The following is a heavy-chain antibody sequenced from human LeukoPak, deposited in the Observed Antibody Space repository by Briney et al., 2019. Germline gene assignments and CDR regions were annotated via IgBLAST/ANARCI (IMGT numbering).Heavy chain of an antibody. CDR3: ARDSRGGYSGYDMGAWFDP. Sequence: SETLSLTCTVSGGSISSGGYYWSWIRQHPGKGLEWIGYIYYSGSTYYNPSLNRLVTISEDTSKNQFSLKLSSVTAADTAVYYCARDSRGGYSGYDMGAWFDPWGQGTLVTVSS. CDR2: IYYSGST. CDR1: GGSISSGGYY. V-gene: IGHV4-31*01. J-gene: IGHJ5*02. D-gene: IGHD5-12*01.